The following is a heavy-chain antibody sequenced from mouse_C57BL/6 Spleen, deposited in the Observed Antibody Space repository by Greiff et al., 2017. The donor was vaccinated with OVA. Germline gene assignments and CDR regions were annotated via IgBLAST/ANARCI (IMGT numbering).Heavy chain of an antibody. CDR2: IDPEDGDT. D-gene: IGHD3-2*02. CDR1: GFNIKDYY. Sequence: EVQLQQSGAELVRPGASVKLSCTASGFNIKDYYMHWVKQRPEQGLEWIGRIDPEDGDTEYAPKFQGKATMTADKSSNTASLQLSRLTYEDTDVYYSTAQGQLRRQFAYWGQGTLVTVSA. J-gene: IGHJ3*01. V-gene: IGHV14-1*01. CDR3: TAQGQLRRQFAY.